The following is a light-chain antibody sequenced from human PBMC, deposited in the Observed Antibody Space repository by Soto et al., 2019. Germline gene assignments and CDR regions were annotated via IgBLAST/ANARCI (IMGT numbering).Light chain of an antibody. Sequence: IVYTQSPATLSLSPGERATLSCRASQSVSSYLAWYQQKPDQAPKLLIYDASNRATGIPARCSDSGSGTDFTLTISSLEPEDFTVYYCQQRSNWPVFTFGPGTKVDIK. J-gene: IGKJ3*01. V-gene: IGKV3-11*01. CDR3: QQRSNWPVFT. CDR2: DAS. CDR1: QSVSSY.